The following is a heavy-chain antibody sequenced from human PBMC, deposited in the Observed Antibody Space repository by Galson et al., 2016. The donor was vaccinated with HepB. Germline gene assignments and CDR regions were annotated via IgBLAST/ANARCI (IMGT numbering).Heavy chain of an antibody. CDR3: AKEMRWLKLGLDY. J-gene: IGHJ4*02. Sequence: SLRLSCAASGIRFSNYAMSWVRQAPGKGLEGVSVIRGTGGSTYYADSVKGRFTISRDNSKNTLYLQMNSLRAEDTATYYCAKEMRWLKLGLDYWGQGTRVTVSS. V-gene: IGHV3-23*01. CDR2: IRGTGGST. D-gene: IGHD5-24*01. CDR1: GIRFSNYA.